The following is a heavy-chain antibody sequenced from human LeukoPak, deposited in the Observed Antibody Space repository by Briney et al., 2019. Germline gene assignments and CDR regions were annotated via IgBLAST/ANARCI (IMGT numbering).Heavy chain of an antibody. J-gene: IGHJ4*02. D-gene: IGHD3-22*01. CDR3: AKARDSSGYYIFDY. Sequence: GGSLRLSCAASGFTFSSYAMSWVRQAPGKGLEWVSAISGSGGSTYYADSVKGRFTISRDNSKNTLYLQMNSLRAEDMAVYYCAKARDSSGYYIFDYWGQGTLVTVSS. CDR2: ISGSGGST. CDR1: GFTFSSYA. V-gene: IGHV3-23*01.